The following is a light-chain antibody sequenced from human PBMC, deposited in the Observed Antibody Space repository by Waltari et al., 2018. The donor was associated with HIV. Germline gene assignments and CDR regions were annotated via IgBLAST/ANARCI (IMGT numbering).Light chain of an antibody. CDR2: RNN. Sequence: QSVLTPPPSVSGTPGQRVTISCSGGNSNIGSNYVYWYQQLPGTAPKLLIYRNNQRPSGVPDRFSGSKSGTSASLAISGLRSEDEADYYCAVWDDSLTNWLFGGGTKLTVL. V-gene: IGLV1-47*01. J-gene: IGLJ3*02. CDR1: NSNIGSNY. CDR3: AVWDDSLTNWL.